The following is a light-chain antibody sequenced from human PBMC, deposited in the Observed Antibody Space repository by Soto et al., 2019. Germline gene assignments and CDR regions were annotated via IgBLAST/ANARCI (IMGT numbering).Light chain of an antibody. CDR1: QSVSSN. V-gene: IGKV3-15*01. Sequence: EIVMTQSPATLSVSPGERATLACRASQSVSSNLAWYQQKPGQAPRLLIYGASTRATGIPARFSGSGSGTEFTLTISSLLAEDFAVYYCQQDNNWPPWTFGQGTKVEIK. CDR3: QQDNNWPPWT. CDR2: GAS. J-gene: IGKJ1*01.